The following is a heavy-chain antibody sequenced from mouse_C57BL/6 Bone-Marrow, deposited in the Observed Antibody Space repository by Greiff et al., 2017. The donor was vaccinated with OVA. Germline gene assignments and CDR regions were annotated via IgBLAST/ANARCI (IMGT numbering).Heavy chain of an antibody. V-gene: IGHV1-74*01. Sequence: QVQLQQPGAELVKPGASVKVSCKASGYTFTSYWMHWVKQRPGQGLEWIGRIHPSDSDTNYNQKFKGKATLTVDKSSSTAYMQLSSLTSEDSAVYYCAIGGATVVAKGDAMDYWGQGTSVTVSS. D-gene: IGHD1-1*01. J-gene: IGHJ4*01. CDR1: GYTFTSYW. CDR3: AIGGATVVAKGDAMDY. CDR2: IHPSDSDT.